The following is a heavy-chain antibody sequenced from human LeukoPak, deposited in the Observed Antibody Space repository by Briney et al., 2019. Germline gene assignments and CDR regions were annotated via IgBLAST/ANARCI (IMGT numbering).Heavy chain of an antibody. D-gene: IGHD3-9*01. V-gene: IGHV4-34*01. CDR2: INHSGST. J-gene: IGHJ4*02. CDR1: GGSFSGYY. CDR3: ASQPTRYSDLLTGYHNRNYFDY. Sequence: SETLSLTCAVYGGSFSGYYWSWIRQPPGKGLEWIGEINHSGSTNYNPSLKSRVTISVDTSKNQFSLKLSSVTAADTAVYYCASQPTRYSDLLTGYHNRNYFDYWGQGTLVTVSS.